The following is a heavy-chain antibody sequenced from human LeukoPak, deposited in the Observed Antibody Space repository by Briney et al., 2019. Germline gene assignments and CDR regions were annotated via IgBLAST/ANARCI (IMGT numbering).Heavy chain of an antibody. CDR1: GGSISSYY. CDR2: IYTSGST. Sequence: SETLSLTYTVSGGSISSYYWSWIRQPAGKGLEWIGRIYTSGSTNYNPSLKSRVTMSVDTSKNQFSLKLSSVTAADTAVYYCARVYDSSGYEYYYYYMDVWGKGTTVTVSS. J-gene: IGHJ6*03. CDR3: ARVYDSSGYEYYYYYMDV. D-gene: IGHD3-22*01. V-gene: IGHV4-4*07.